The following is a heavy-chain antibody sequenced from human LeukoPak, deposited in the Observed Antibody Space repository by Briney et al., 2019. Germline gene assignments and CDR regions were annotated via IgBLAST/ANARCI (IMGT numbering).Heavy chain of an antibody. CDR3: ARVAAVAGYYFDY. J-gene: IGHJ4*02. V-gene: IGHV1-69*13. Sequence: ASVTVSFTASGGTFSIYAISWVRQAPGQGLEWMGGIIPIFVTANYAQKFQGRVTITADESTSTAYMELSSLRSEDTAVYYCARVAAVAGYYFDYWGQGTLVTVSS. CDR1: GGTFSIYA. CDR2: IIPIFVTA. D-gene: IGHD6-19*01.